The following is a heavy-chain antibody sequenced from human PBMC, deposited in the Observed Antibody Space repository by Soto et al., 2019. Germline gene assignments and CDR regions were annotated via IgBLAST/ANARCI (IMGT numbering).Heavy chain of an antibody. D-gene: IGHD6-13*01. CDR1: GGSISSGGYS. CDR3: ARLYSSSWYVDY. Sequence: SETLSLTCAVSGGSISSGGYSWSWIRQPPGKGLEWIGYIYHSGSTYYNPSLKSRVTISVDTSKNQFSLKLSSVTAADTAVYYCARLYSSSWYVDYWGQGTLVTVSS. CDR2: IYHSGST. V-gene: IGHV4-30-2*01. J-gene: IGHJ4*02.